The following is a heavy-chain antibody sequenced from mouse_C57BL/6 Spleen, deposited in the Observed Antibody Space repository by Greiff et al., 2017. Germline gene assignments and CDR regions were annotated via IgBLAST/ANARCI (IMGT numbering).Heavy chain of an antibody. J-gene: IGHJ1*03. CDR3: ARPTMIRRPYWYFDV. CDR1: GYTFTSYW. CDR2: IDPSDSYT. V-gene: IGHV1-69*01. D-gene: IGHD2-4*01. Sequence: VQLQQPGAELVMPGASVKLSCKASGYTFTSYWMHWVKQRPGQGLEWIGEIDPSDSYTNSNQKFKGKSTLTVDKSSSTAYMQLSSLTSEDSAVYYCARPTMIRRPYWYFDVWGTGTTVTVSS.